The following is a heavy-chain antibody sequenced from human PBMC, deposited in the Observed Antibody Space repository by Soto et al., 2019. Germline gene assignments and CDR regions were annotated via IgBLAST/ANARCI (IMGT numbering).Heavy chain of an antibody. V-gene: IGHV3-33*01. CDR2: IWYDGSNK. CDR1: GFTFSSYG. D-gene: IGHD6-6*01. Sequence: QVQLVESGGGVVQPGRSLRLSCAASGFTFSSYGMHWVRQAPGKGLEWVAVIWYDGSNKYYADSVKGRFTISRDNSKNTLYLQMNSLRAEDTAVYYCARGGVGVAARPGVGYFDYWGQGTLVTVSS. CDR3: ARGGVGVAARPGVGYFDY. J-gene: IGHJ4*02.